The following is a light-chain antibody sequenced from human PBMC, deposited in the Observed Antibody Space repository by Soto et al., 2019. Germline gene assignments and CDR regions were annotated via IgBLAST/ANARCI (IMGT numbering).Light chain of an antibody. V-gene: IGLV1-40*01. CDR1: SSNIGAGYD. Sequence: QSVLTQPPSVSGAPGQRVTISCTGSSSNIGAGYDVHWYQQLPGTAPKLLIYGNSNRPSGVPDRFSGSKSGTSASLAITGLQAEDGADYDCQSYASSLSGWVFGGGTQLTVL. J-gene: IGLJ3*02. CDR2: GNS. CDR3: QSYASSLSGWV.